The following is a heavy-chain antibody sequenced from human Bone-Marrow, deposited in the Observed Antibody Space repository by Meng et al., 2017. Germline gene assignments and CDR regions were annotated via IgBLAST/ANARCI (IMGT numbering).Heavy chain of an antibody. Sequence: GGSLRLSCKGSGYSFTSYWIGWVRQMPGKGLEWMGIIYPGDSDTRYSPSFQGQVTISADKSISTAYLQWSSLKASDTAMYYCARIYGSGSFTFDYWGQGTLVTVSS. J-gene: IGHJ4*02. CDR1: GYSFTSYW. D-gene: IGHD3-10*01. CDR2: IYPGDSDT. V-gene: IGHV5-51*01. CDR3: ARIYGSGSFTFDY.